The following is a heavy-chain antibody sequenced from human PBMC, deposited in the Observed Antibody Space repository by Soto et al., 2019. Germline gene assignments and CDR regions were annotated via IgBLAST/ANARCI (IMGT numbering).Heavy chain of an antibody. V-gene: IGHV4-39*01. Sequence: QLQLQESGPGLVKPSETLSLTCTVSGGSISSSSYYWGWIRQPPGKGLEWIWGIYYGGSTYYNPSLKSRVTISVDTSKNQFSLKLSSVTAADTAVYYCARGFWSGYYYYFDYWGQGTLVTVSS. CDR1: GGSISSSSYY. CDR2: IYYGGST. D-gene: IGHD3-3*01. J-gene: IGHJ4*02. CDR3: ARGFWSGYYYYFDY.